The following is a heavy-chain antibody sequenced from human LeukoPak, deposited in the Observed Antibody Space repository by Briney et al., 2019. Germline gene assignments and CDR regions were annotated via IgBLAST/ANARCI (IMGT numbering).Heavy chain of an antibody. V-gene: IGHV3-23*01. D-gene: IGHD3-22*01. CDR1: GFTFSSHA. Sequence: GGSLRLSRAASGFTFSSHAMSWVRQAPGKGLEWVSAISGSGGSTYYADSVKGRFTISRDNSKNTLYLQMNSLRAEDTAVYYCAKLYDSSGYSLFDNWGQGTMVTVSS. CDR3: AKLYDSSGYSLFDN. J-gene: IGHJ3*02. CDR2: ISGSGGST.